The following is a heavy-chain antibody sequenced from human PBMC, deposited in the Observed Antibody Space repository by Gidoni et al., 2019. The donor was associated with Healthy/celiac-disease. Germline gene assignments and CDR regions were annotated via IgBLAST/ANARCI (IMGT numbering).Heavy chain of an antibody. Sequence: QLQLQESGSGLVKPSQTLSLTCAVSGGSISSGGYSWSWIRQPPGKGLEWIGYIYHSGSTYYNPSLKSRVTISVDRSKNQFSLKLSSVTAADTAVYYCARDHYDFWSGNGGFDYWGQGTLVTVSS. D-gene: IGHD3-3*01. CDR3: ARDHYDFWSGNGGFDY. CDR1: GGSISSGGYS. J-gene: IGHJ4*02. V-gene: IGHV4-30-2*01. CDR2: IYHSGST.